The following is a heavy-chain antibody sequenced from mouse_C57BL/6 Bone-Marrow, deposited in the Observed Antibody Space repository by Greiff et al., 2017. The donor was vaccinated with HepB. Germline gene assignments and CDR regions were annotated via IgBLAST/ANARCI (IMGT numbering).Heavy chain of an antibody. Sequence: QVQLQQSGPGLVQPSQSLSITCTVSGFSLTSYGVHWVRQPPGKGLEWLGVIWSGGSTDYNAAFISRLSISKDNSKSQVFFKMNSLQADDTAIYYCAKKGYGNFYYAMDYWGQGSSVTVSS. D-gene: IGHD2-10*02. CDR2: IWSGGST. V-gene: IGHV2-4*01. CDR1: GFSLTSYG. CDR3: AKKGYGNFYYAMDY. J-gene: IGHJ4*01.